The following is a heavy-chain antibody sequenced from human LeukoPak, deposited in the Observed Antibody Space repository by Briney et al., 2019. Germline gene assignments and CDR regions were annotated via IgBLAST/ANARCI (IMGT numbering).Heavy chain of an antibody. Sequence: PGGSLRLSCVASGFSFSTYGMHWVRQAPGKGLEWVAFIRHDGSSKYYADSVKGRFTISRDNAKNSLYLQMSSLRAEDTAVYYCARFDYGDYYYWGQGTLVTVSS. D-gene: IGHD4-17*01. CDR3: ARFDYGDYYY. CDR1: GFSFSTYG. J-gene: IGHJ4*02. CDR2: IRHDGSSK. V-gene: IGHV3-30*02.